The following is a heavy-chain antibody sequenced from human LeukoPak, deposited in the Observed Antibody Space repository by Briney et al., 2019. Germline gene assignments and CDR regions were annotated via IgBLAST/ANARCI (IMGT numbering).Heavy chain of an antibody. J-gene: IGHJ4*02. CDR2: INPGNGNT. CDR1: GYTFTTRA. V-gene: IGHV1-3*01. Sequence: ASVKVSCKASGYTFTTRAIHWVRQAPGQRLEWMGWINPGNGNTKYSQKFQGRVTITRNTSASTAFMELSSLRSEDTAVYYCARDRGWELRHFDYWGQGTLVTVSS. D-gene: IGHD1-26*01. CDR3: ARDRGWELRHFDY.